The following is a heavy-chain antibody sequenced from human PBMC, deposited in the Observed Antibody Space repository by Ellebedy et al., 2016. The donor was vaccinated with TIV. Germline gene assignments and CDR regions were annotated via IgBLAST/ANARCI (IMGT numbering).Heavy chain of an antibody. Sequence: ASVKVSXKASGYTFTSFHMHWVRQAPGQGLEWMGTITPSDGGTTFAQRFQDRLTMTRDTSTDTVYMDLRSLISEDTATYYCVRVDGYASSQTLWGQGTAVTVSS. CDR1: GYTFTSFH. CDR3: VRVDGYASSQTL. CDR2: ITPSDGGT. D-gene: IGHD2-2*01. V-gene: IGHV1-46*01. J-gene: IGHJ1*01.